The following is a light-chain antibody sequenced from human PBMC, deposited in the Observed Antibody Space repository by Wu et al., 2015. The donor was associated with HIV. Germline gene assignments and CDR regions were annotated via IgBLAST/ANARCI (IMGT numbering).Light chain of an antibody. J-gene: IGKJ1*01. V-gene: IGKV3-15*01. CDR1: TSVGSD. Sequence: MVMTQSPDTLAVSPGESATLSCRASTSVGSDLVWYQQKPGQAPKIIIYGASTRATGIPARFSGSGSGTEFTLTISSVQSEDFAVYICLQYNQWPAFGQGTKV. CDR2: GAS. CDR3: LQYNQWPA.